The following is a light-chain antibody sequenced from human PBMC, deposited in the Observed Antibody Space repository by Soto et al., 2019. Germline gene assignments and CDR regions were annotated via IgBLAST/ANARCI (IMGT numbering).Light chain of an antibody. V-gene: IGKV1-9*01. CDR3: QEFNSCPFA. Sequence: DIPLTQSPSFLSASVGDRLTITCRASQGIRSSLAWYQQKPGKAPNLLIYTVSTLQSGVPSRFSGSRSGTAFTLTISSLQPADFATYYCQEFNSCPFAFGGGTTLEI. CDR1: QGIRSS. CDR2: TVS. J-gene: IGKJ4*01.